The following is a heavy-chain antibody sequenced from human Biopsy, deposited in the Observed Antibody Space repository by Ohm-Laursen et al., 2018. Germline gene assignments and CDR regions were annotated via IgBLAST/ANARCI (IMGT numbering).Heavy chain of an antibody. J-gene: IGHJ3*02. V-gene: IGHV4-4*07. CDR2: IYASETA. CDR1: GGSLSGYS. CDR3: AREFTYNYGAKGALDI. Sequence: SETLSPTRTVSGGSLSGYSWNWIRQPAGKGLEWIGRIYASETAHFNPSLRSRLIMSVDTSRNQFSLRLSSVTAADTAIYYCAREFTYNYGAKGALDIWGQGTKVTVSS. D-gene: IGHD4/OR15-4a*01.